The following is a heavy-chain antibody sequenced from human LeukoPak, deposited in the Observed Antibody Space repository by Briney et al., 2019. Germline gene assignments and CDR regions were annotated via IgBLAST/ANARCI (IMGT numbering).Heavy chain of an antibody. V-gene: IGHV1-2*06. Sequence: GASMKVSCKASGYTFTNYYMHWVRQAPGQGLEGMGRINPKSGGTNYPQKFQGRVTMTRDTFISTAYMELSRLQSDDTAMYYCARDYGGNFGLDYWGQGTLVTVSS. CDR3: ARDYGGNFGLDY. CDR1: GYTFTNYY. D-gene: IGHD4-23*01. CDR2: INPKSGGT. J-gene: IGHJ4*02.